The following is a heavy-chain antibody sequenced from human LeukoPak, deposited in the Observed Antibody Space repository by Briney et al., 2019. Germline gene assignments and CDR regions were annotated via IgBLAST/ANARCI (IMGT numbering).Heavy chain of an antibody. V-gene: IGHV4-31*03. CDR2: IYYSGST. Sequence: PSQTLSLTCTVSGGSISSGGYYWSWIRQHPGKGLEWIGYIYYSGSTNYNPSLKSRVTISVDKSKNQFSLKLNSVTAADSAVYYCARRSYYGMDVWGQGTTVTVSS. J-gene: IGHJ6*02. CDR1: GGSISSGGYY. CDR3: ARRSYYGMDV.